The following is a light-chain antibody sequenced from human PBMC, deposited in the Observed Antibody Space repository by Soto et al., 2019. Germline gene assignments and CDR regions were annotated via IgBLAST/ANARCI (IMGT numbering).Light chain of an antibody. CDR1: QSVNSNY. CDR2: DTS. CDR3: QQYGSSQFT. V-gene: IGKV3-20*01. J-gene: IGKJ3*01. Sequence: EIVLMQSPGTLSLSPGEGATLSCRASQSVNSNYLAWYQQKPGQAPTVLIFDTSRRATGVPDRFSGSGSGTDFTLTISRLEPDDFAVYYCQQYGSSQFTCGPGTKVNSK.